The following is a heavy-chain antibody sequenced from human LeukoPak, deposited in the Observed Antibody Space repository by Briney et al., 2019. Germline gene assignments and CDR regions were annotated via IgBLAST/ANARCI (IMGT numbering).Heavy chain of an antibody. V-gene: IGHV7-4-1*02. CDR1: GYTFTSYA. CDR3: ARELYCSGGSCGDY. D-gene: IGHD2-15*01. Sequence: ASVKVSCKASGYTFTSYAMNWVRQAHGQGLEWMGWINTNTGNPTYAQGFTGRFVFSLDTSVSTAYLQISSLKAEDTAVYYCARELYCSGGSCGDYWGQGTLVTVSS. CDR2: INTNTGNP. J-gene: IGHJ4*02.